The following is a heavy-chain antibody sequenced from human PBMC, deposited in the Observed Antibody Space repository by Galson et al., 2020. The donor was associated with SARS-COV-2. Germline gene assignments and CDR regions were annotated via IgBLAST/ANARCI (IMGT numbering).Heavy chain of an antibody. Sequence: SEPLSLTCVVSGAPVRNHRSYWSWIRQSPGKGLEWTGYIYYSGSTFPNPSLKSRLSMSVDISKNQLSLKLSSVTPADTAVYYCVRENEYDSSGYYYGHWGPGALVTVS. CDR3: VRENEYDSSGYYYGH. J-gene: IGHJ4*02. D-gene: IGHD3-22*01. CDR2: IYYSGST. CDR1: GAPVRNHRSY. V-gene: IGHV4-30-4*02.